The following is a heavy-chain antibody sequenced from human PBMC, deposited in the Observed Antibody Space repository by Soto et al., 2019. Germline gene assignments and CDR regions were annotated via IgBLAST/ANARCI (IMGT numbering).Heavy chain of an antibody. D-gene: IGHD3-10*01. CDR1: GGSVSSGSYY. CDR3: ASSPFVTMVRGVIDN. Sequence: SETLSLTCTVSGGSVSSGSYYWSWIRQPPGKGLEWIGYIYYSGSTNYNPSLKSRVTISVDTSKNQFSLKLSSVTAADTAVYYCASSPFVTMVRGVIDNWGQGTLVTVSS. V-gene: IGHV4-61*01. J-gene: IGHJ4*02. CDR2: IYYSGST.